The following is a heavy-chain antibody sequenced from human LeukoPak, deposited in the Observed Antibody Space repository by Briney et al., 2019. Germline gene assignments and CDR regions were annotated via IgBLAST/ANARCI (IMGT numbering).Heavy chain of an antibody. D-gene: IGHD1-26*01. CDR3: ARESPSGGYCYYCYYMDL. Sequence: SVKVSCKASGGTFSSYAISWVRQAPGQGLEWMGGIIPIFGTANYAQKFQGRVTITTDESTSTAYMELSSLRSEDTAVYYCARESPSGGYCYYCYYMDLWGKGTTVTVSS. CDR2: IIPIFGTA. J-gene: IGHJ6*03. CDR1: GGTFSSYA. V-gene: IGHV1-69*05.